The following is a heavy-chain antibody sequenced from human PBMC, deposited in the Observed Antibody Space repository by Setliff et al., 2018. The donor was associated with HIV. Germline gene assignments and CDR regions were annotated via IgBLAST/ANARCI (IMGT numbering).Heavy chain of an antibody. D-gene: IGHD3-22*01. V-gene: IGHV1-18*01. CDR1: GYTFTSYG. CDR3: ARGADASGYFYREYFQH. Sequence: ASVKVSCKASGYTFTSYGISWVRQAPGQGLEWMGWISAYNGYTNYAQKFQGRVTITADESATTVYMEMSGLTSEDTAIYYCARGADASGYFYREYFQHWGQGTLVTVSS. J-gene: IGHJ1*01. CDR2: ISAYNGYT.